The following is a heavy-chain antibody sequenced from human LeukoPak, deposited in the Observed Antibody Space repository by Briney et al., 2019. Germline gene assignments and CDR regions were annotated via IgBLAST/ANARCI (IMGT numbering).Heavy chain of an antibody. J-gene: IGHJ4*02. CDR1: GGSISSYY. CDR2: IYYSGST. Sequence: PSETLSLTGTVSGGSISSYYWSWLRQPPGKGLEWIGYIYYSGSTNYNPSLKSRVTISVDTSKNQFSLKLSSVTAADTAVYYCARGSITIFGVESWGQGTLVTVSS. D-gene: IGHD3-3*01. V-gene: IGHV4-59*01. CDR3: ARGSITIFGVES.